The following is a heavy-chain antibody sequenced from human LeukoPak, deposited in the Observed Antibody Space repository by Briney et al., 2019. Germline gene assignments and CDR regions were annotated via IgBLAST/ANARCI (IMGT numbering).Heavy chain of an antibody. CDR2: VYNANGDT. J-gene: IGHJ4*02. D-gene: IGHD3-22*01. V-gene: IGHV3-53*01. CDR1: GFSLSSDY. Sequence: PGGSLRLSCAASGFSLSSDYMSWVRQAPGKGLEWVSFVYNANGDTYYSDSVKGRFTISSDNSKNTLYLQMNSLRAEDTAVYYCATSFTVILDVTQNWGQGTLVTVSS. CDR3: ATSFTVILDVTQN.